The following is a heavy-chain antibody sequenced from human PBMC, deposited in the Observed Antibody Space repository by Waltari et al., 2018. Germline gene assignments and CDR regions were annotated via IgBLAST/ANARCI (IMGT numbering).Heavy chain of an antibody. Sequence: EVQLVESGGGLVQPGGSLRLSCAVSGFTFSSYSMNGVRQAPGKGREWVSYISGSSSTIYYADSVKGRFTISRDNAKNSMHLQMSSLRAEDTAVYYCATAARRRDVGDLSWGQGTLVTVSS. V-gene: IGHV3-48*01. D-gene: IGHD3-16*02. CDR1: GFTFSSYS. CDR2: ISGSSSTI. CDR3: ATAARRRDVGDLS. J-gene: IGHJ4*02.